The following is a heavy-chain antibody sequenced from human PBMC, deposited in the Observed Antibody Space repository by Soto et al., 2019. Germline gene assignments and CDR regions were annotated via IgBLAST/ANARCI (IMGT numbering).Heavy chain of an antibody. CDR1: RGTFTTDA. V-gene: IGHV1-69*13. Sequence: SVKVSCKSSRGTFTTDAISWVRQAPGQGLEWMGVIIPVFGPPTYAQRFQGRVTISADESTSTAHLELSNLRSEDTAIYYCVRGGHNSGWYRTFDFWGQGTLVTVSS. J-gene: IGHJ4*02. CDR3: VRGGHNSGWYRTFDF. D-gene: IGHD6-13*01. CDR2: IIPVFGPP.